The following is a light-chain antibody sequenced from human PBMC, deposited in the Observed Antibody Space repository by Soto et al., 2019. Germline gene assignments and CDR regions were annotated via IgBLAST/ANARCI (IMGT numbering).Light chain of an antibody. J-gene: IGLJ1*01. V-gene: IGLV2-14*01. CDR1: SSDVGGYNY. Sequence: QSALTQPASVSGSPGQSITISCTGTSSDVGGYNYVSWYQQHPGKAPKLMIHEVSNRPSGVSNRFSGSKSGNTASLTISGLQAEDEADYYCNSFRVNRLYVFGTGTKVTVL. CDR2: EVS. CDR3: NSFRVNRLYV.